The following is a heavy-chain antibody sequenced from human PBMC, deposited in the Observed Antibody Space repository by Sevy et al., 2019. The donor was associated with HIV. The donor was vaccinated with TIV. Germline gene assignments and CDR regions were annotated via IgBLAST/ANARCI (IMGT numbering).Heavy chain of an antibody. V-gene: IGHV1-69*13. Sequence: ASVKVSCKASGGTFSNYAISWVRQAPGQGLEWMGGIIPIFGTANYAQKFQGRVTITADESTSTAYMELSSLSSEDTAGYYCASQYYYDSSGYLRAFYYGMDVWGQGTTVTVSS. CDR3: ASQYYYDSSGYLRAFYYGMDV. CDR1: GGTFSNYA. CDR2: IIPIFGTA. J-gene: IGHJ6*02. D-gene: IGHD3-22*01.